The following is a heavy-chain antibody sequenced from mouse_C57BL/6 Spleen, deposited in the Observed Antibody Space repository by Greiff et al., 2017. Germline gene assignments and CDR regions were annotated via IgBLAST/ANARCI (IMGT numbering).Heavy chain of an antibody. CDR3: ARHEDGYWYFDV. D-gene: IGHD2-3*01. J-gene: IGHJ1*03. V-gene: IGHV5-6*01. CDR2: ISSGGSYT. Sequence: EVQLVESGGDLVKPGGSLKLSCAASGFTFSSYGMSWVRQTPDKRLEWVATISSGGSYTYYPDSVKGRFTISRANAKNTLYLQMSSLKSEDTAMYYCARHEDGYWYFDVWGTGTTVTVSS. CDR1: GFTFSSYG.